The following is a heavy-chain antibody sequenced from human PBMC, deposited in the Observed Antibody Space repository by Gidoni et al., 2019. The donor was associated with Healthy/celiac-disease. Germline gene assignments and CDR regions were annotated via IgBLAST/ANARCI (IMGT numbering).Heavy chain of an antibody. J-gene: IGHJ4*02. V-gene: IGHV3-30*18. CDR3: AKESRSGFSFDY. CDR1: GFTFSSYG. CDR2: ISYGGSNK. D-gene: IGHD6-19*01. Sequence: QVQLVESGGGVVQPGRSLRLSCAASGFTFSSYGRHWVRQAPGKGLEWVAVISYGGSNKYYADSVKGRFTISRDNSKNTLYLQMNSLRAEDTAVYYCAKESRSGFSFDYWGQGTLVTVSS.